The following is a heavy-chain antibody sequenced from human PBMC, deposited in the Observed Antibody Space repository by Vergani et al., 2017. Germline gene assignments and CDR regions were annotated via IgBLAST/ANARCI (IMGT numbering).Heavy chain of an antibody. J-gene: IGHJ4*02. CDR1: GFTFSSYA. CDR2: ISYDGSNK. V-gene: IGHV3-30-3*01. CDR3: ARDPERAAAGTVLFDY. D-gene: IGHD6-13*01. Sequence: VQLVESGGGLVKPGGSLRLSCAASGFTFSSYAMHWVRQAPGKGLEWVAVISYDGSNKYYADSVKGRFTISRDNSKNTLYLQMNSLRAEDTAVYYCARDPERAAAGTVLFDYWGQGTLVTVSS.